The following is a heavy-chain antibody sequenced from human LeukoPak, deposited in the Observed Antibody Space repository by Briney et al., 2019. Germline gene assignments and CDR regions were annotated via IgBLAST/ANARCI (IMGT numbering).Heavy chain of an antibody. D-gene: IGHD3-22*01. J-gene: IGHJ4*02. V-gene: IGHV4-61*02. CDR3: ARDRFSPNYYDSSGYGY. CDR2: IYTSGST. CDR1: GGSISSGSYY. Sequence: SETLSLTCTVSGGSISSGSYYWSWIRQPAGKGLEWIGRIYTSGSTNYNPSLKSRVTISVDTSKNQFSLKLSSVTAADTAVYYCARDRFSPNYYDSSGYGYWGQGTLVTVSS.